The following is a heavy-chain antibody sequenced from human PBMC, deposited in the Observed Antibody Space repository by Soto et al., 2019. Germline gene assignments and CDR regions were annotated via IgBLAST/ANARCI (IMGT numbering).Heavy chain of an antibody. CDR1: GYSISSGYY. CDR3: ARGPAGPYSSGWTRANYSYYGMDV. J-gene: IGHJ6*02. CDR2: INHSGST. V-gene: IGHV4-38-2*01. D-gene: IGHD6-19*01. Sequence: SETLSLTCAVSGYSISSGYYWGWIRQPPGKGLEWIGEINHSGSTNYNPSLKSRVTISVDTSKNQFSLKLSSVTAADTAVYYCARGPAGPYSSGWTRANYSYYGMDVWGQATTVTVSS.